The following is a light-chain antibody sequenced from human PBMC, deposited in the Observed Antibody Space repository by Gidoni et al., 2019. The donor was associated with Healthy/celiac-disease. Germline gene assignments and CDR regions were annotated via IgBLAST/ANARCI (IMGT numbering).Light chain of an antibody. CDR2: AAS. CDR1: QGISSY. V-gene: IGKV1-8*01. J-gene: IGKJ1*01. CDR3: QQYYSYPRT. Sequence: PSSFSASTGDRVTITCRASQGISSYLAWYQQKPGKAPKLLIYAASTLQSGVPSRFSGSGSGTDFTLTISCLQSEDFATYYCQQYYSYPRTFGQGTKVEIK.